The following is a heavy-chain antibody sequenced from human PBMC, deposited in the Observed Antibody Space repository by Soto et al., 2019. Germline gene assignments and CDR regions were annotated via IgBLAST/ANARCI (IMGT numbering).Heavy chain of an antibody. CDR2: ISSSSSYI. V-gene: IGHV3-21*01. Sequence: GGSLRLSXAASGFTFSTYSMNWVRQAPGKGLEWVSSISSSSSYIYYADSVKGRFTISRDNAENSLFLQMNSLRAEDTAVYYCARALLLGSPHAFDIWGQGTMVTV. D-gene: IGHD3-22*01. J-gene: IGHJ3*02. CDR1: GFTFSTYS. CDR3: ARALLLGSPHAFDI.